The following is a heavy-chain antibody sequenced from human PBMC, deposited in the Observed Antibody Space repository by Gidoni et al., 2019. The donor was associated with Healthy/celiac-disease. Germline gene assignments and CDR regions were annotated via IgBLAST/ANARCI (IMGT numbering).Heavy chain of an antibody. CDR2: ISGSCGST. Sequence: EVQLLESGGGLVQPGGSLRLSCAASGFTFSSYAMSWVRQAPGKGLEWVSAISGSCGSTYYADSVKGRFTISRDNSKNTLYLQMNSLRAEHTAVYYCAKDSRKDYGMDVWGQGTTVTVSS. V-gene: IGHV3-23*01. J-gene: IGHJ6*02. CDR3: AKDSRKDYGMDV. D-gene: IGHD2-2*01. CDR1: GFTFSSYA.